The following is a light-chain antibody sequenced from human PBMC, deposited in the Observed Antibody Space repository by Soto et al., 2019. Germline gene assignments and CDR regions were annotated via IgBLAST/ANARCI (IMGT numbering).Light chain of an antibody. CDR1: QSLNTD. J-gene: IGKJ5*01. Sequence: ILMKQAADAKSVYPGETATLSCRASQSLNTDLAWYQQKPGQAPRLLLYGASTRATGISTRFSGGGSGTEFTLTISGLQSEDSAVYYCQQYTSWPPITFAQGTRLEIK. V-gene: IGKV3-15*01. CDR3: QQYTSWPPIT. CDR2: GAS.